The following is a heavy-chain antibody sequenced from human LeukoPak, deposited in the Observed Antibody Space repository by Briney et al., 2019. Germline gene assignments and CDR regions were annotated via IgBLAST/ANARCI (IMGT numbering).Heavy chain of an antibody. Sequence: GGSLRRSCAASGFTFSSYAMSWVRQAPGKGLEWVSAISGSGGSTYYADSVKGRFTISRDNSKNTLYLQMNSLRAEDTAVYYCAKDRSFWNDLRLGDYWGQGTLVTVSS. CDR2: ISGSGGST. CDR1: GFTFSSYA. J-gene: IGHJ4*02. D-gene: IGHD1-1*01. V-gene: IGHV3-23*01. CDR3: AKDRSFWNDLRLGDY.